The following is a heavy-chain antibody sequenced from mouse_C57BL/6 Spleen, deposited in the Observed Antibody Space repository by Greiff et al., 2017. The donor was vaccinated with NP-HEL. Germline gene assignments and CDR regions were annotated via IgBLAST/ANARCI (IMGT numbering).Heavy chain of an antibody. CDR3: GRWTVGASFAY. J-gene: IGHJ3*01. Sequence: EVQLQQSGPELVKPGASVKISCKASGYSFTGYYMHWVKQSSEKSLAWIGEINPNTGGTSYNQKFKGKATLTVDKSSRTAYMQLRSLTSEDAAVYDWGRWTVGASFAYWGQGTLVTVSA. CDR1: GYSFTGYY. V-gene: IGHV1-43*01. D-gene: IGHD1-1*01. CDR2: INPNTGGT.